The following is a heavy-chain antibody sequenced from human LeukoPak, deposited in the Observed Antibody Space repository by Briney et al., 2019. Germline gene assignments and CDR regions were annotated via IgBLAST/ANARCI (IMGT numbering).Heavy chain of an antibody. Sequence: PGGPLRLSCAASGFTFSSYEMNWVRQAPGKGLEWVSYISSSGSTIYYADSVKGRFTISRDNAKNSLYLQMNSLRAEDTAVYYCVELGITMIGGVWGKGTTVTISS. J-gene: IGHJ6*04. CDR1: GFTFSSYE. CDR3: VELGITMIGGV. V-gene: IGHV3-48*03. CDR2: ISSSGSTI. D-gene: IGHD3-10*02.